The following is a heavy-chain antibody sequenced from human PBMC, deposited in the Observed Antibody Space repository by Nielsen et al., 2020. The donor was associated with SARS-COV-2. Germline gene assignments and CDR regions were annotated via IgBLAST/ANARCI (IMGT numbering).Heavy chain of an antibody. D-gene: IGHD2-2*01. V-gene: IGHV4-39*01. CDR1: GGSISSSSYY. J-gene: IGHJ2*01. CDR2: IYYSGST. CDR3: ARHSRGYCSSTSCYPFGWYFDL. Sequence: SETLSLTCTVSGGSISSSSYYWGWIRQPPGKGLEWIRSIYYSGSTYYNPSLKSRVTISVDTSKNQFSLKLSSVTAADTAVYYCARHSRGYCSSTSCYPFGWYFDLWGRGTLVTVSS.